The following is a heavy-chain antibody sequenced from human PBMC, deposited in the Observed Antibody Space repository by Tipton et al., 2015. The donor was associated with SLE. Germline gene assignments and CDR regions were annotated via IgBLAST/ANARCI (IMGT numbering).Heavy chain of an antibody. CDR2: LYQSGRT. D-gene: IGHD1-26*01. Sequence: TLSLTCAVSGYSINSDYFWGWIRQSPEKGLEWIGSLYQSGRTYYNTSRMSRVTIARDTSKNQFSLRLSFVTAADTAVYYCARETGTYYSTWFDSWGQGTLVTVSS. CDR3: ARETGTYYSTWFDS. J-gene: IGHJ5*01. V-gene: IGHV4-38-2*02. CDR1: GYSINSDYF.